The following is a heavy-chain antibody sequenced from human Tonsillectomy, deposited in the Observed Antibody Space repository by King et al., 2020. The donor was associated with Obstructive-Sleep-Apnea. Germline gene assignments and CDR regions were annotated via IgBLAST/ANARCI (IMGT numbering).Heavy chain of an antibody. CDR3: AKSAVVNAFLYSNRDV. V-gene: IGHV3-43*01. CDR1: GFTFDDYS. J-gene: IGHJ6*02. Sequence: VQLVESGGAVAQPGGSLRLSCAASGFTFDDYSMNWVRQAPGKGLEWVSFISWDGGSTYYADSVEGRFTISRDNSKNSLYLQMNSLTTEDTALYYCAKSAVVNAFLYSNRDVWGQGTTVTVSS. D-gene: IGHD2-21*01. CDR2: ISWDGGST.